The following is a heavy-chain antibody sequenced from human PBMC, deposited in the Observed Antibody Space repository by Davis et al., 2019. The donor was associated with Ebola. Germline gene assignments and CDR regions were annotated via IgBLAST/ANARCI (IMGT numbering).Heavy chain of an antibody. CDR2: IRYDGSNK. V-gene: IGHV3-30*02. D-gene: IGHD1-26*01. CDR3: AKDRSVGATYFDY. Sequence: GESLKISCAASGFTFSSYGMHWVRQAPGKGLEWVAFIRYDGSNKYYVDPVKGRFTISRDNSKNTLYLQMNSLRAEDTAVYYCAKDRSVGATYFDYWGQGTLVTVSS. J-gene: IGHJ4*02. CDR1: GFTFSSYG.